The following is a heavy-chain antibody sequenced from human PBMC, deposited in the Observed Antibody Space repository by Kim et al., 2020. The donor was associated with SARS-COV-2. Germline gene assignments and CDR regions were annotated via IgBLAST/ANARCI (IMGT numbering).Heavy chain of an antibody. CDR2: ISWNSGSI. CDR1: GFTFGDYA. Sequence: GGSLRLSCAASGFTFGDYAMHWVRQAPGKGLEWVSGISWNSGSIGYADSVKCRFTISRDNAKNSLYLQMNSLRAEDTALYYCAKDVVAAIRGMDVWGQGTTVTVSS. CDR3: AKDVVAAIRGMDV. J-gene: IGHJ6*02. D-gene: IGHD2-15*01. V-gene: IGHV3-9*01.